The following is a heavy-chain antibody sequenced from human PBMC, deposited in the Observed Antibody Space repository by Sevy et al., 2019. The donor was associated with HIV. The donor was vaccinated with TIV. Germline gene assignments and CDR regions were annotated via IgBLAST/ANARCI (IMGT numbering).Heavy chain of an antibody. Sequence: ASVKVSCKASGYTFTSNYMHWVRQAPGQGLEWMGIINPSGVSASYAQKFQGRATVTRDTSTSTVYMELSSLRSEDTAVYYCARDRAAAGKKYYYYGMDVWGQGTTVTVSS. CDR2: INPSGVSA. J-gene: IGHJ6*02. D-gene: IGHD6-13*01. CDR1: GYTFTSNY. CDR3: ARDRAAAGKKYYYYGMDV. V-gene: IGHV1-46*01.